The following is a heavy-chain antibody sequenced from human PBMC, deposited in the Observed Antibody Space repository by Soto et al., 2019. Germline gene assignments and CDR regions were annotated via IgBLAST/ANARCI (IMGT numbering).Heavy chain of an antibody. CDR3: ARGSSGCNY. CDR1: GFTFSRYA. V-gene: IGHV3-30-3*01. CDR2: ISYDGSNK. Sequence: QVQLVESGGGVVQPGRSLRLSCAASGFTFSRYAMHWVLQAPGKGLEWVAVISYDGSNKYYADSVKGRFTISRDNSKNTLYLQMNSLRAEDTAVYYCARGSSGCNYWGQGTLVTVSS. D-gene: IGHD6-19*01. J-gene: IGHJ4*02.